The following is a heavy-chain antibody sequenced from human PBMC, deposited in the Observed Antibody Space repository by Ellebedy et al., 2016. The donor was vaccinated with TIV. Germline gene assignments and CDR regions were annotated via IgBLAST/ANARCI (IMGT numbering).Heavy chain of an antibody. V-gene: IGHV3-30*18. D-gene: IGHD4-11*01. Sequence: GGSLRLSCSASGFTFSNYGMHWVRQAPGKGLEWVAVISYDGGNRYYADSVKGRFTMSRDNSKNTVYLQMNSLRAEDTAVYYCAKKRGAHDYSNYHFEYWGQGTLVIVSS. CDR2: ISYDGGNR. CDR3: AKKRGAHDYSNYHFEY. J-gene: IGHJ4*02. CDR1: GFTFSNYG.